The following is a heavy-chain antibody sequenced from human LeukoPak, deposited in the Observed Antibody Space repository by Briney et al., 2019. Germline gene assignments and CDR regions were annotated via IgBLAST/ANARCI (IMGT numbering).Heavy chain of an antibody. J-gene: IGHJ4*02. Sequence: SETLSLTCAISGGSISSSNWWSWVRQPPGKGLEWVGEIYHSGSTNYSPSLKSRVTISVDKSKNQFSLKVTSVTAADTAVYYCARVSSGSYYFDSWGQGTLVTVSS. CDR3: ARVSSGSYYFDS. D-gene: IGHD1-26*01. CDR2: IYHSGST. V-gene: IGHV4-4*02. CDR1: GGSISSSNW.